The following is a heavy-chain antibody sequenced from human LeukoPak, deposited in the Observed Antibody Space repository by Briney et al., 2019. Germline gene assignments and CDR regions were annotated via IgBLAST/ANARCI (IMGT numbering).Heavy chain of an antibody. J-gene: IGHJ4*02. V-gene: IGHV3-23*01. Sequence: GGSLRLSCAASGLTFSNYAMSWVRQAPGKGLEWVSGISDSGGSTYYVDSVKGRFTISRDNSKNTLFLQMNSLRAEDTAVYYCAKESPVGKLWSGHQSWGQGTLVTVSS. CDR3: AKESPVGKLWSGHQS. D-gene: IGHD3-3*01. CDR2: ISDSGGST. CDR1: GLTFSNYA.